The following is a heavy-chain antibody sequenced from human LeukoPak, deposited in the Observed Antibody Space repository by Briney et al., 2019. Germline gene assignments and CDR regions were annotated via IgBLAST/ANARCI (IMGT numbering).Heavy chain of an antibody. CDR1: GFTFSSYG. V-gene: IGHV3-23*01. Sequence: GGSLRLSCAASGFTFSSYGMHWVRRAPEKGLEWVSAISSSGASKYYADSVKGRFTISRDNSKNTLYLQMNSLRAEDTAVYYCARVGRYGSESAEAFDIWGQGTMVTVSS. J-gene: IGHJ3*02. CDR2: ISSSGASK. D-gene: IGHD3-10*01. CDR3: ARVGRYGSESAEAFDI.